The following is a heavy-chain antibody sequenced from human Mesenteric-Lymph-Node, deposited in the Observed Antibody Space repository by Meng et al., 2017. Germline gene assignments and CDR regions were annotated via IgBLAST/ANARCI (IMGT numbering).Heavy chain of an antibody. V-gene: IGHV1-8*02. CDR3: ARDNWSRGGAFDI. Sequence: ASVKVSCKASGYTFTGYYMHWVRQAPGQGLEWMGWMNPNSGNTGYAQKFQGRVAMTRNTSISTAYMELSSLRSEDTAVYYCARDNWSRGGAFDIWGQGTMVTVSS. J-gene: IGHJ3*02. D-gene: IGHD1-20*01. CDR1: GYTFTGYY. CDR2: MNPNSGNT.